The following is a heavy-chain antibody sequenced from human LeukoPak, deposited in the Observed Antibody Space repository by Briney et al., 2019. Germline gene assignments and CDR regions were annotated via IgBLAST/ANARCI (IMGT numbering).Heavy chain of an antibody. J-gene: IGHJ4*02. CDR1: GGSISSSSYY. CDR2: IYYSGST. V-gene: IGHV4-39*01. CDR3: AMPSAYCSSTSCPKDY. Sequence: SETLSLTCTVSGGSISSSSYYRGWIRQPPGKGLEWIGSIYYSGSTYYNPSLKSRVTISVDTSKNQFSLKLSSVTAADTAVYYCAMPSAYCSSTSCPKDYWGQGTLVTVSS. D-gene: IGHD2-2*01.